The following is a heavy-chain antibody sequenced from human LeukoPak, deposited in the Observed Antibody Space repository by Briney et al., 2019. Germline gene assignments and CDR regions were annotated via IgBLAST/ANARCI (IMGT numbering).Heavy chain of an antibody. V-gene: IGHV4-59*08. J-gene: IGHJ4*02. CDR3: ARLDCLVEGCYNH. Sequence: SETLSLTCSVSGDSVTSSYRNWIRQPPGKGLEWIGYVSSDGTTNYTPSLRSRLIMSVDTAKNDISLILTSVTAADTAIYYCARLDCLVEGCYNHWGRGTLVTVSS. CDR1: GDSVTSSY. D-gene: IGHD2-15*01. CDR2: VSSDGTT.